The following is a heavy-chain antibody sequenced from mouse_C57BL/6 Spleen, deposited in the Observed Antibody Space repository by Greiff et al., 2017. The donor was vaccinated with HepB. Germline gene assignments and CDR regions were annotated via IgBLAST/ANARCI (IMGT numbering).Heavy chain of an antibody. CDR1: GFTFSSYA. CDR3: AREDRYAMDY. V-gene: IGHV5-4*01. CDR2: ISDGGSYT. Sequence: EVKLVESGGGLVKPGGSLKLSCAASGFTFSSYAMSWVRQTPEKRLEWVATISDGGSYTYYPDNVKGRFTISRDNAKNNLYMQMSHLKSEDTAMYDCAREDRYAMDYWGQGTSVTVSS. J-gene: IGHJ4*01.